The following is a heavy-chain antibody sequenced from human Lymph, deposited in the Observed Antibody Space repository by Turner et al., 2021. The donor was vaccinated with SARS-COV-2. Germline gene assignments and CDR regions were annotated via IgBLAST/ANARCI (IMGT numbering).Heavy chain of an antibody. CDR3: ARGPPDFPYYFDY. CDR1: GFTFSSYS. CDR2: ITFTSSYI. Sequence: EVRLVESGGGLVKPGGSLRLSCPASGFTFSSYSMIWVRQATGKGLEWVSSITFTSSYIYYADSVKSRFTISRDNAKNSLYLQMNSLRAEGTAVYYCARGPPDFPYYFDYWGQGTLVTVSS. D-gene: IGHD2-21*02. J-gene: IGHJ4*02. V-gene: IGHV3-21*01.